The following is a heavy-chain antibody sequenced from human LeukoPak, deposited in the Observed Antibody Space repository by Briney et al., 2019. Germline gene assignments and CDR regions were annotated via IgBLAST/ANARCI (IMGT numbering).Heavy chain of an antibody. V-gene: IGHV3-30*18. CDR2: ISYDGSHK. D-gene: IGHD3-9*01. CDR3: AKDPAQNDWFPED. Sequence: PGRSLRLSCAASGFTFNTYGMHWVRQAPGKGLEWVAVISYDGSHKYYADSVKGRFTISRDNSNNMLYLQMNSLRPEDTAVYYCAKDPAQNDWFPEDWGQGTLVIVSS. J-gene: IGHJ4*02. CDR1: GFTFNTYG.